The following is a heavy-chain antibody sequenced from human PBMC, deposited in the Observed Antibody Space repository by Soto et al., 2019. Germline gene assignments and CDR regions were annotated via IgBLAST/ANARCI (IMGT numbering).Heavy chain of an antibody. V-gene: IGHV3-21*06. J-gene: IGHJ4*02. CDR2: ISSTTNYI. CDR3: ARESEDLSSNLDY. Sequence: GGSLRLSCAASGLTFTRYSMNWVRQAPGKGLEWVASISSTTNYIYYGESLKGRLTISRDNAKNSMYLQMNTLRAEDTAVYYCARESEDLSSNLDYWGQGTLVTVSS. CDR1: GLTFTRYS.